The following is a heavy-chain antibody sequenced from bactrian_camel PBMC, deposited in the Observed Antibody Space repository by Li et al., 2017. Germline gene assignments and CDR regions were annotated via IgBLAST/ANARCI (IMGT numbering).Heavy chain of an antibody. CDR1: LYVYSSYC. CDR3: ARRGGRCYSLPSGQADFGS. J-gene: IGHJ6*01. Sequence: LVESGGGSVEAGGPLTLSCPASLYVYSSYCMGWFRQAPGKEREAVASIDTGDETATYADSVKGRFTTSQDNAKKTMYLQMNSLKPEDTAMYYCARRGGRCYSLPSGQADFGSWGQGTQVTVS. V-gene: IGHV3S42*01. CDR2: IDTGDETA. D-gene: IGHD2*01.